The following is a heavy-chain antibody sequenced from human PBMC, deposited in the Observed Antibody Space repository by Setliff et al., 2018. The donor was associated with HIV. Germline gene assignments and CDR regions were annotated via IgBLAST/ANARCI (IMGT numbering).Heavy chain of an antibody. D-gene: IGHD3-10*01. Sequence: PSETLSLTCAVSGYSISIGYYWGWIRQAPGKGLEWIGNIYHSGITYYNPSLKSRVTISVDTSKNKFSLRLSSVTAADTAVYYCARAFGSGSYRWFDPWGQGTLVTVSS. CDR2: IYHSGIT. V-gene: IGHV4-38-2*01. CDR3: ARAFGSGSYRWFDP. CDR1: GYSISIGYY. J-gene: IGHJ5*02.